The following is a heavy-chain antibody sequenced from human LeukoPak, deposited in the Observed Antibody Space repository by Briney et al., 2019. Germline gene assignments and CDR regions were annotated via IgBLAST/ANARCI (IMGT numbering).Heavy chain of an antibody. D-gene: IGHD5-18*01. V-gene: IGHV5-51*01. CDR2: VYPDDSET. J-gene: IGHJ4*02. CDR1: GYSFTTYS. CDR3: ARKSDTKAPDY. Sequence: GESLKISCKASGYSFTTYSIGWVRQMPGKGLEWMGIVYPDDSETRYSPSFEGQVTFSVDISINTAYLQWNSLKASDRAMYYCARKSDTKAPDYWGQGTLVTVSS.